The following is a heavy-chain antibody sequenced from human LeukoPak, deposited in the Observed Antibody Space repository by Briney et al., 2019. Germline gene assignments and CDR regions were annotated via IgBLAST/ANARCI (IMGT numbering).Heavy chain of an antibody. CDR2: INHSGST. J-gene: IGHJ4*02. CDR1: GGSFSGYY. V-gene: IGHV4-34*01. Sequence: SETLSLTCAVYGGSFSGYYWSWIRQPPGKGLEWIGEINHSGSTNYNPSLKSRVTISVDTSKNQFSLKLSSVTAADTAVYYCARVRWWCYDYWGQGTLVTVSS. CDR3: ARVRWWCYDY. D-gene: IGHD2-21*01.